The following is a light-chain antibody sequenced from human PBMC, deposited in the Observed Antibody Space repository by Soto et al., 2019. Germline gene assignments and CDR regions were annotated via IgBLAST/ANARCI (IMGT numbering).Light chain of an antibody. CDR2: EAS. CDR3: QQYGTSEII. CDR1: QSVSSNY. Sequence: EIVLTQSPATLSLSTGERATLSCGASQSVSSNYLAEYQQKPGLAPRLLIYEASTRATGSPDRFSGSGSGKNFTLTISRLEPEDFAVYYWQQYGTSEIIFGQGTRLEIK. V-gene: IGKV3D-20*01. J-gene: IGKJ5*01.